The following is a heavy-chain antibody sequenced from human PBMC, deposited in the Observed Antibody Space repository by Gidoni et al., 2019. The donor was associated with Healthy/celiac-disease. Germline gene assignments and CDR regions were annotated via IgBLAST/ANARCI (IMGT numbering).Heavy chain of an antibody. CDR3: ARGVVVPAAMLYYYGMDV. CDR1: GGTFSSYA. J-gene: IGHJ6*02. V-gene: IGHV1-69*09. Sequence: QVQLVQSGAEVKKPGSSVKVSCKASGGTFSSYAISWVRQAPGQGLEWMGRIIPILGIANYAQKFQGRVTITADKSTSTGYMELSSLRSEDTAVYYCARGVVVPAAMLYYYGMDVWGQGTTVTVSS. D-gene: IGHD2-2*01. CDR2: IIPILGIA.